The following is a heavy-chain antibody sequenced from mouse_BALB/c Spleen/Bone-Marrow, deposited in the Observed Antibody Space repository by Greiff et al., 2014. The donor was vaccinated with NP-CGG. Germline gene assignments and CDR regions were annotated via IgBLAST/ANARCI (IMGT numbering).Heavy chain of an antibody. D-gene: IGHD2-14*01. V-gene: IGHV14-3*02. CDR1: GFNIKDTY. J-gene: IGHJ3*01. CDR3: ARYDYRYSWFAY. CDR2: IDPANGNT. Sequence: EVKLQESGAELVKPGASVKLSCTASGFNIKDTYMHWVKKRPEQGLEWIGRIDPANGNTKYDPKFQGKATITTDTSSNTAYLQLRSLTSEDTAVYYCARYDYRYSWFAYWGQGTLVTVSA.